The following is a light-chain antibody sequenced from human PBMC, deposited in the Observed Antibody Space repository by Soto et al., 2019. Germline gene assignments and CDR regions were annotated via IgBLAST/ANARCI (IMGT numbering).Light chain of an antibody. V-gene: IGKV3-15*01. CDR1: QSVGSN. Sequence: EIVMTQSPATLSVSPGERATVSCRASQSVGSNLAWYQQKAGQAPSLLIYGASTRATGVPARFSGSGSGTAFTLTITSLQSEDFAVYYCQQYSYWRTFGKGTKVEF. J-gene: IGKJ1*01. CDR3: QQYSYWRT. CDR2: GAS.